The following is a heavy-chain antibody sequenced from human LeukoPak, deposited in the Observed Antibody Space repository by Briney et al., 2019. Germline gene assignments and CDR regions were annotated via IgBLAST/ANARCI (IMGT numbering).Heavy chain of an antibody. V-gene: IGHV3-30-3*01. Sequence: TGGSLRLSCAASGFTFSSYAMHWVRQAPGKGLERVAVISYDGSNKYYADSVKRRFTISRDNSKYTLYLKMNSLRAEDTAVYYCARASSGYFDYWGQGTLVTVSS. CDR2: ISYDGSNK. J-gene: IGHJ4*02. CDR3: ARASSGYFDY. CDR1: GFTFSSYA. D-gene: IGHD3-22*01.